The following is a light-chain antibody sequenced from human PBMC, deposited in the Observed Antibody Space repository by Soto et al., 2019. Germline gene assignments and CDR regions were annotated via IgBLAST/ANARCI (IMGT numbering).Light chain of an antibody. CDR3: QQYGSSPLT. J-gene: IGKJ4*01. CDR2: DAS. V-gene: IGKV3-20*01. CDR1: QTVRNNY. Sequence: EFVLTQSPGTLSLSPGERATLSCRASQTVRNNYLAWYQQKPGQAPRLLIYDASSRATGIPDRFSGGGSGTDFTLTISRLEPDDFAVYYCQQYGSSPLTFGGGTKVDIK.